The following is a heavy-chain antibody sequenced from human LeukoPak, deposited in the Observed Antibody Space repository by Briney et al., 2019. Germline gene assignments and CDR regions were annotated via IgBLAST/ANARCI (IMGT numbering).Heavy chain of an antibody. V-gene: IGHV3-7*01. D-gene: IGHD6-19*01. Sequence: GGSLRPSCAASGFNFSSYWMSWVRQAPGKGLGWVANIKQDGSEKYYVDSVKGRFTISRDNAKNSLYMQMNSLRAEDTAVYYCARDHSSGWFSDYWGQGTLVTVSS. CDR3: ARDHSSGWFSDY. J-gene: IGHJ4*02. CDR2: IKQDGSEK. CDR1: GFNFSSYW.